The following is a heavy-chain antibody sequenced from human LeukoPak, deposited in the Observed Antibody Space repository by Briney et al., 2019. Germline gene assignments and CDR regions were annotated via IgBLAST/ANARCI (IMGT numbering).Heavy chain of an antibody. CDR1: GGSISSGGYY. D-gene: IGHD1-26*01. Sequence: PSQTLSLTCTVSGGSISSGGYYWSWIRQRPGKGLEWIGYIFYSGSTYYNPSLKSRVTISVDTSKNQFSLKLSSVTAADTAVYYCARRRWWELKFDYWGQGTLVTVSS. CDR2: IFYSGST. J-gene: IGHJ4*02. CDR3: ARRRWWELKFDY. V-gene: IGHV4-31*03.